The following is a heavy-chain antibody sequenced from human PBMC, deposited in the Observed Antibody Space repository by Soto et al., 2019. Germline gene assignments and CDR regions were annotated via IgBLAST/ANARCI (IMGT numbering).Heavy chain of an antibody. J-gene: IGHJ6*03. Sequence: QSQTLSLTCAISGDSVSSNSAAWNWIRQSPSRGLEWLGRTYYRSKWYNDYAVSVKSRITINPDTSKNQFSLQLNSVTPEDTAVYYCARGHYTAAAGTGEDYYYYMDVWGKGTTVTVSS. CDR3: ARGHYTAAAGTGEDYYYYMDV. D-gene: IGHD6-13*01. CDR2: TYYRSKWYN. V-gene: IGHV6-1*01. CDR1: GDSVSSNSAA.